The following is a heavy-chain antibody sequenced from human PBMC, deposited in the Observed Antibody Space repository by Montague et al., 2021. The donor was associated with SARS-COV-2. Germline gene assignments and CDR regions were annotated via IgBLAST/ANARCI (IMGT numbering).Heavy chain of an antibody. D-gene: IGHD6-13*01. CDR1: GFTFSDYY. CDR3: ARVAKLAAAGLWWFDH. V-gene: IGHV3-11*01. Sequence: SLRLSCAASGFTFSDYYMSWIRQAPGKGLEWISYISSSGSTIYYADSVKGRFTISRDNAKNSLYLQMNSLRAEDTAVYYCARVAKLAAAGLWWFDHWGQGTLVTVSS. CDR2: ISSSGSTI. J-gene: IGHJ5*02.